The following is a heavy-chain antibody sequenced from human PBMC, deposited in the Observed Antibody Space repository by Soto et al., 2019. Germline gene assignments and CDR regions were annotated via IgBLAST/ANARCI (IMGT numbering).Heavy chain of an antibody. CDR1: GFTFSNAW. CDR2: IKSKTDGGTT. D-gene: IGHD6-13*01. CDR3: TTGYSSSWRKDYYYGMDV. V-gene: IGHV3-15*07. Sequence: GGSLRLSCAASGFTFSNAWMNWVRQAPGKGLEWVGRIKSKTDGGTTDYAAPVKGRFTISRDDSKNTLYLQMNSLKTEDTAVYYCTTGYSSSWRKDYYYGMDVWGQGTTVTVS. J-gene: IGHJ6*02.